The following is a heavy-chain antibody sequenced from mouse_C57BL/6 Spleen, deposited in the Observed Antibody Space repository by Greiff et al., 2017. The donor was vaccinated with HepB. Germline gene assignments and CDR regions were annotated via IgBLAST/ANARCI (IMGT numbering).Heavy chain of an antibody. CDR2: IDPSDSYT. V-gene: IGHV1-69*01. CDR3: ARDDYDRRPFDY. J-gene: IGHJ2*01. D-gene: IGHD2-4*01. CDR1: GYTFTSYW. Sequence: QVQLQQSGAELVMPGASVKLSCKASGYTFTSYWMHWVKQRPGQGLEWIGEIDPSDSYTNYNQKFKGKSTLTVDKSSSTAYMQLSSLTSEDSAVYYCARDDYDRRPFDYWGQGTTLTVSS.